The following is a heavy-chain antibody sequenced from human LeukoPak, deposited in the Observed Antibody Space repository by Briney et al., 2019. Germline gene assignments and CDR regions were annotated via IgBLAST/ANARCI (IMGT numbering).Heavy chain of an antibody. CDR3: AKGRIAVADFFDY. D-gene: IGHD6-19*01. J-gene: IGHJ4*02. Sequence: GRSLRLSCAASGFTFSSYGMHWVRQAPGKGLEWVAVISYDGSNKHYADSVKGRFTISRDNSKNTLYLQMNSLRAEDTAVYYCAKGRIAVADFFDYWGQGTLVTVSS. CDR1: GFTFSSYG. CDR2: ISYDGSNK. V-gene: IGHV3-30*18.